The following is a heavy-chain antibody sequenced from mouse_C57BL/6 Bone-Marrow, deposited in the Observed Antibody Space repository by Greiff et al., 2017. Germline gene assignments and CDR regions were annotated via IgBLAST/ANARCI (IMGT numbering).Heavy chain of an antibody. D-gene: IGHD4-1*01. CDR3: ARCGLGDN. CDR1: GYTFTDYY. Sequence: EVQLQQSGPELVKPGASVKISCKASGYTFTDYYMNWVKQSHGKSLEWIGDINPNNGGTSYNQKFKGKATLTVDKSSSTAYMELRSLTSEDSAVYYCARCGLGDNWGQGTTLTVSS. V-gene: IGHV1-26*01. CDR2: INPNNGGT. J-gene: IGHJ2*01.